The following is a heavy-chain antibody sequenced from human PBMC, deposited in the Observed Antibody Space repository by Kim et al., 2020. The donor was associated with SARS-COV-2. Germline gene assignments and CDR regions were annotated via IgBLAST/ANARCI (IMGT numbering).Heavy chain of an antibody. CDR1: GFIFSSYA. CDR3: AKTIFWRGDV. D-gene: IGHD3-9*01. V-gene: IGHV3-23*01. Sequence: GGSLRLSCAASGFIFSSYAMSWVRQAPGKGLEWVSAITGSGGKTYYADSVKGRFTISRDNSKNTLYLQMNSLRAEDTAVYYCAKTIFWRGDVWGQGTAVTVSS. CDR2: ITGSGGKT. J-gene: IGHJ6*02.